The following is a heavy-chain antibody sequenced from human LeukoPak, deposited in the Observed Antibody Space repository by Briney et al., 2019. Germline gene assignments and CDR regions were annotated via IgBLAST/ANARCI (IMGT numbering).Heavy chain of an antibody. J-gene: IGHJ4*02. CDR1: GGSISSGSYY. V-gene: IGHV4-39*01. D-gene: IGHD5-24*01. CDR2: IYYSGST. CDR3: ARQRWLHPNDY. Sequence: SETLSLTCTVSGGSISSGSYYWGWIRQPPGKGLEWIGSIYYSGSTYYNPSLKSRVTISVDTSKNQFSLKLSSVTAADTAVYYCARQRWLHPNDYWGQGTLVTVSS.